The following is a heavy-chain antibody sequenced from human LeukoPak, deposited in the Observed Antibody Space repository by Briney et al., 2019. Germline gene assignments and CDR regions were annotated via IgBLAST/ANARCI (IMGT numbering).Heavy chain of an antibody. V-gene: IGHV3-23*01. Sequence: GGSLRLSCAASGFTFSSYAMSWVRQAPGKGLEWVSAISGSGGSTYYADSVKGRFTISRDNSKNTLYLQVNSLRAEDTAVYYCAKDGGYSYGYVSDYWGQGTLVTVSS. J-gene: IGHJ4*02. CDR1: GFTFSSYA. CDR2: ISGSGGST. CDR3: AKDGGYSYGYVSDY. D-gene: IGHD5-18*01.